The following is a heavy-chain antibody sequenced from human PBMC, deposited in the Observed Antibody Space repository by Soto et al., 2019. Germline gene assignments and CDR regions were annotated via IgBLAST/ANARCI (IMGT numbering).Heavy chain of an antibody. V-gene: IGHV4-59*01. CDR1: GGSISSYY. J-gene: IGHJ5*02. CDR3: ARDQYRRQGVSWFDP. Sequence: SETLSLTCTVSGGSISSYYWSWIRQPPGKGLEWIGYIYYSGSTNYNPSLKSRVTISVDTSKNQFSLKLSSVTAADTAVYYCARDQYRRQGVSWFDPWGQGTLVTVS. D-gene: IGHD2-2*01. CDR2: IYYSGST.